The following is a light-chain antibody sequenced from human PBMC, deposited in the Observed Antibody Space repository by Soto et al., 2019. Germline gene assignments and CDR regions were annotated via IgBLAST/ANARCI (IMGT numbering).Light chain of an antibody. Sequence: EKVLTQSPVTLSVSRGERATLSCRASQSITTNLAWYQQKPGQAPRILIFGASNRATGIPARFSGSGSGTEFSLTISSLQSEDSAIYYCQQYNDWPPLTFGGGTKVEI. CDR1: QSITTN. CDR3: QQYNDWPPLT. V-gene: IGKV3-15*01. J-gene: IGKJ4*01. CDR2: GAS.